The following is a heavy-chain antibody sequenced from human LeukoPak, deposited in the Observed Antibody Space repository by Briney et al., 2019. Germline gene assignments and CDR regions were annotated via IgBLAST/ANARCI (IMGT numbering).Heavy chain of an antibody. V-gene: IGHV3-7*01. CDR2: IDEDGDVK. Sequence: QTGGPLKLSCAASGFTFSNHWMAWVRQTPGKGPEWVANIDEDGDVKSYAEFVKGRFTVSRDNGRTSVYLQMNSLRAEDTAIYYCARHVPRGRSDFDCWGQGALVTVS. CDR3: ARHVPRGRSDFDC. J-gene: IGHJ4*02. CDR1: GFTFSNHW. D-gene: IGHD5-12*01.